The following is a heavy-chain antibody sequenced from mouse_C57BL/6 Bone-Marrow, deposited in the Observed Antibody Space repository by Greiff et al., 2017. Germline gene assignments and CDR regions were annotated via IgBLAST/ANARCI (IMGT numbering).Heavy chain of an antibody. V-gene: IGHV1-64*01. CDR1: GYTFTSYW. CDR3: ARFRYFDV. Sequence: VQLKQPGAELVKPGASVKLSCKASGYTFTSYWMHWVKQRPGQGLEWIGMIHPNSGSTNYNEKFKSKATLTVDKSSSTAYIQLSSLTSENSAVYYCARFRYFDVWGTGTTVTVSS. CDR2: IHPNSGST. J-gene: IGHJ1*03.